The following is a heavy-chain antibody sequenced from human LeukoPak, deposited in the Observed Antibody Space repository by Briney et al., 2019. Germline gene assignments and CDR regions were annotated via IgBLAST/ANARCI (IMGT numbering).Heavy chain of an antibody. V-gene: IGHV1-18*01. CDR3: ARVVVVAATHTDAFDI. J-gene: IGHJ3*02. CDR2: ISAYNGNT. D-gene: IGHD2-15*01. Sequence: ASVKVSCKASGYTFTSYGISWVRQAPGQGLEWMGWISAYNGNTNYAQKLQGRVTMTTDTSTSTAYMELRSLRSDDTAVYYCARVVVVAATHTDAFDIWGQGTMVSLSS. CDR1: GYTFTSYG.